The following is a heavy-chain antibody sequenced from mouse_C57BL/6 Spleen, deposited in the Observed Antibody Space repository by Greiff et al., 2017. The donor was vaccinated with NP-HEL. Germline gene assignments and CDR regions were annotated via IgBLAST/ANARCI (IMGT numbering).Heavy chain of an antibody. V-gene: IGHV1-26*01. CDR2: INPNNGGT. Sequence: EVQLQQSGPELVKPGASVKISCKASGYTFTDYYMNWVKQSHGKSLEWIGDINPNNGGTSYNQKFKGKATLTVDKSSSTAYMELRSLTSEDSAVYYCARASNTTVVATDYFDNWGQGTTLTVSS. J-gene: IGHJ2*01. D-gene: IGHD1-1*01. CDR3: ARASNTTVVATDYFDN. CDR1: GYTFTDYY.